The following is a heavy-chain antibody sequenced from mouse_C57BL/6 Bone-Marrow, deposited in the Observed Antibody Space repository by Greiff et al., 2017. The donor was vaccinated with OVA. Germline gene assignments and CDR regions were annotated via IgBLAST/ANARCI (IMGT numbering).Heavy chain of an antibody. D-gene: IGHD1-1*01. CDR2: IRSKSSNYAT. J-gene: IGHJ4*01. CDR1: GFTFNTYA. Sequence: EVKLQESGGGLVQPKGSLKLSCAASGFTFNTYAMHWVRQAPGTGLEWVARIRSKSSNYATYYADSVKDRFTISRDDSQSMLYLQMNNLKTEDTAMYYCVRDRDGSEYYAMDYWGQGTSVTVSS. V-gene: IGHV10-3*01. CDR3: VRDRDGSEYYAMDY.